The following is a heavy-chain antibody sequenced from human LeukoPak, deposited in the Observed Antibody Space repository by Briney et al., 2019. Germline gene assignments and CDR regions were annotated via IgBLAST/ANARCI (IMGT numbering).Heavy chain of an antibody. CDR1: GYSISSGYY. D-gene: IGHD2-15*01. CDR3: AAIQGSFDY. V-gene: IGHV4-38-2*02. Sequence: KTSETLSLTCTVSGYSISSGYYWGWIRQSPGKGLEWIGSIYHTGDTYYNPSVRGRVTISVDTSKNHFSLKVSSVTAADTAVYYCAAIQGSFDYWGQGTLVIVSS. CDR2: IYHTGDT. J-gene: IGHJ4*02.